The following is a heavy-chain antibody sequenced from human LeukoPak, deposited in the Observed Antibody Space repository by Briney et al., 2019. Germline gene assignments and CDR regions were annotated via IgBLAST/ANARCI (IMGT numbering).Heavy chain of an antibody. CDR1: GFTFSSSA. J-gene: IGHJ5*02. D-gene: IGHD2-2*01. CDR3: AVYCSSTSCPQIP. CDR2: ISGSGGST. V-gene: IGHV3-23*01. Sequence: GGSLRLSCAASGFTFSSSAMSWVRQAPGKGLEWVSAISGSGGSTYYADSVKGRFTISRDNSKNTLYLQMNSLRAEDTAVYYCAVYCSSTSCPQIPWGQGTLVTVSS.